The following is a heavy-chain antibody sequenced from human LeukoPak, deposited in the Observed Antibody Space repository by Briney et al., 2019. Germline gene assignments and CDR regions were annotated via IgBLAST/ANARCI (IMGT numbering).Heavy chain of an antibody. J-gene: IGHJ6*03. V-gene: IGHV3-30*02. Sequence: GGSLRLSCAASGFTFSSYGMHWVRQAPGRGLEWGAFILYEGSNKYYADSVKGRFTIFRDNSKNTLYLQMNSLRAEDTAVYYCAKDYARSSYYYYYYYMDVWGKGTTVTVSS. CDR1: GFTFSSYG. CDR2: ILYEGSNK. D-gene: IGHD6-6*01. CDR3: AKDYARSSYYYYYYYMDV.